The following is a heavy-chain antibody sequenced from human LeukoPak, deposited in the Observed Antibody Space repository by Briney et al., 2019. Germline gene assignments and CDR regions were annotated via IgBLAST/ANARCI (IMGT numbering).Heavy chain of an antibody. D-gene: IGHD3-22*01. CDR2: IYYSGST. CDR3: ASLFYYDSSGHPYDAFDI. J-gene: IGHJ3*02. V-gene: IGHV4-59*01. Sequence: GSLRLSCAASGFTFSSYWMSWVRQAPGKGLEWIGYIYYSGSTNYNPSLKSRVTISVDTSKNQFSLKLSSVTAADTAVYYCASLFYYDSSGHPYDAFDIWGQGTMVTVSS. CDR1: GFTFSSYW.